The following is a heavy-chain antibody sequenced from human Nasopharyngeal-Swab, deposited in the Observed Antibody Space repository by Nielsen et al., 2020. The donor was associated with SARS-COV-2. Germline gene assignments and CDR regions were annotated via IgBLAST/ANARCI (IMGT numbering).Heavy chain of an antibody. D-gene: IGHD3-10*01. CDR2: IIPILGIA. CDR1: GGTFSSYA. J-gene: IGHJ4*02. CDR3: ARDVGFGELLSPYYFDY. V-gene: IGHV1-69*04. Sequence: SVKVSCKASGGTFSSYAISWVRQAPGQGLEWMGRIIPILGIANYAQKFQGRVTITADKSTSTAYTELSSLRSEDTAVYYCARDVGFGELLSPYYFDYWGQGTLVTVSS.